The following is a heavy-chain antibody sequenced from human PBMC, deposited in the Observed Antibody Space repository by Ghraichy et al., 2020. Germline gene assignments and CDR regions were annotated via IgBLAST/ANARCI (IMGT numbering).Heavy chain of an antibody. CDR2: ISSSSYI. CDR3: ARGIRGIAAAGTRFDY. CDR1: GFTFSSYS. V-gene: IGHV3-21*01. J-gene: IGHJ4*02. D-gene: IGHD6-13*01. Sequence: GGSLRLSCAASGFTFSSYSMNWVRQAPGKGLEWVSSISSSSYIYYADSVKGRFTISRDNAKNSLYLQMNSLRAEDTAVYYCARGIRGIAAAGTRFDYWGQGTLVTVSS.